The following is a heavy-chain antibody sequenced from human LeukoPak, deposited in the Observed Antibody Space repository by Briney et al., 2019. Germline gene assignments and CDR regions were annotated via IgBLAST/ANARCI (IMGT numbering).Heavy chain of an antibody. J-gene: IGHJ3*02. CDR2: IYYSGST. D-gene: IGHD3-22*01. V-gene: IGHV4-31*03. Sequence: SETLSLTCTVSGGSISSGGYYWSWIRQHPGKGLEGIGYIYYSGSTYYNPSLKSRVTISVDTSKNQFSLKLSSVTAADTAVYYCARGGDSSGYYYADAFDIWGQGTMVTVSS. CDR1: GGSISSGGYY. CDR3: ARGGDSSGYYYADAFDI.